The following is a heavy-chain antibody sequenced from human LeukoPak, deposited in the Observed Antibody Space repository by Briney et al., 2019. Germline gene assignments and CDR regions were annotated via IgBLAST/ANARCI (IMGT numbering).Heavy chain of an antibody. D-gene: IGHD5-18*01. CDR1: GYSISRAYY. CDR2: IYYSGST. V-gene: IGHV4-38-2*01. CDR3: ARFSYGFSLDY. J-gene: IGHJ4*02. Sequence: SETLSLTCAVSGYSISRAYYWGWIRQPPGKGLEWIGSIYYSGSTYYNPSLKSRVTISVDTSKNQFSLKLSSVTAADTAVYYCARFSYGFSLDYWGQGTLVTVSS.